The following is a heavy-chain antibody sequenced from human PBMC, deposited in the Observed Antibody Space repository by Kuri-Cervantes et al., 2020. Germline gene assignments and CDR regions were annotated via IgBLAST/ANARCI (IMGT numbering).Heavy chain of an antibody. D-gene: IGHD6-19*01. J-gene: IGHJ5*02. CDR2: ISYDGSNK. V-gene: IGHV3-30-3*01. CDR3: GRAGGSGWYGNFFDP. CDR1: GFTFSSYA. Sequence: WSLRLSCAASGFTFSSYAMHWVRQAPGKGLEWVAVISYDGSNKYYADSVKGRFTISRDNSKSTLYLQMNSLRAEDTAVYYCGRAGGSGWYGNFFDPWGQGTLVTVSS.